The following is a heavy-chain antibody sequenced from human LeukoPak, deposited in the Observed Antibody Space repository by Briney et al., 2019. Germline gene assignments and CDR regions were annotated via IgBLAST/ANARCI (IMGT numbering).Heavy chain of an antibody. CDR1: GFPFSSYS. Sequence: PGGSLRLSCAASGFPFSSYSMTWVRQAPGKGLEWVANIKPDGTTKFYVDSVKGRFTISRDSALNLLYLQMNSLRAEDTAIYYCARSIPYGTTWYGRSDYWGQGTLVTVSS. CDR2: IKPDGTTK. J-gene: IGHJ4*02. V-gene: IGHV3-7*03. CDR3: ARSIPYGTTWYGRSDY. D-gene: IGHD6-13*01.